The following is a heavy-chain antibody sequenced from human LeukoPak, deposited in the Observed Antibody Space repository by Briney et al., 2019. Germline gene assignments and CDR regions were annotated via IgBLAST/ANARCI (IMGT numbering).Heavy chain of an antibody. J-gene: IGHJ4*02. CDR2: ISGSGGST. D-gene: IGHD2-2*01. CDR3: AKGGGGDCSSISCSFDS. V-gene: IGHV3-23*01. CDR1: RFTFSSYA. Sequence: GGSLRLSCAASRFTFSSYAISWVRQAPGKGLEWVSTISGSGGSTYYADSVKGRFTISRDNSKNTLYLQMNSLRAEDTATYYCAKGGGGDCSSISCSFDSWGQGTLVTVSS.